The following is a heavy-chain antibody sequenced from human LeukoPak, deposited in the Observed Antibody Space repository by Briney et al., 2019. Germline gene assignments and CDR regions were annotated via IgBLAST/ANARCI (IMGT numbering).Heavy chain of an antibody. D-gene: IGHD2-15*01. Sequence: GASVKVSCKASGYTFTGYYMHWVREAPGQGLEGMGWINPNSCGTNYAHKFQARVTMTRDTSISTASMELSRLRSDDTAAYYSASQNSSYYYYLDVWGKGTTVTISS. CDR2: INPNSCGT. CDR3: ASQNSSYYYYLDV. CDR1: GYTFTGYY. V-gene: IGHV1-2*02. J-gene: IGHJ6*03.